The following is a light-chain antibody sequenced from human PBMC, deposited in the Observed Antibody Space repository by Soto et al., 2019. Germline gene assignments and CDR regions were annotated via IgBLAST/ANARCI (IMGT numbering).Light chain of an antibody. Sequence: DMVMTQSPLSLPVISGELASISCRSSQRLLHSNGDNSVDRDLQKPGQSPRLLISLGSNRASGVPDRFSGRGSGTDFTLKISRVEAEDVGVYYCMQALQTPPTFGPGTKVDIK. CDR2: LGS. CDR1: QRLLHSNGDNS. J-gene: IGKJ3*01. V-gene: IGKV2-28*01. CDR3: MQALQTPPT.